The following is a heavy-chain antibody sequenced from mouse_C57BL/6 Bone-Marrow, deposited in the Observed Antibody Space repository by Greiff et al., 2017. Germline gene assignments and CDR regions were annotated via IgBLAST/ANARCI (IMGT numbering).Heavy chain of an antibody. J-gene: IGHJ2*01. CDR1: GFNIKDDY. V-gene: IGHV14-4*01. CDR3: TTGYDGSSYSY. CDR2: IDPENGDT. D-gene: IGHD1-1*01. Sequence: VQLQQSGAELVRPGASVKLSCTASGFNIKDDYMHWVKQRPEQGLEWIGWIDPENGDTEYASKFQGKATITADTSSNTAYLQLSSLTSEDTAVYYCTTGYDGSSYSYWGQGTTLTVSS.